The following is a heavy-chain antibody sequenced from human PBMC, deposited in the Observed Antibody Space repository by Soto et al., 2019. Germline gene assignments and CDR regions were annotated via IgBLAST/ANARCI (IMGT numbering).Heavy chain of an antibody. J-gene: IGHJ4*02. Sequence: EVHVVESGGDLVEPGGSLRLSCVTSGFMFSSAWMSWVRQGPGKGLEWVARIKSKNDGGAADYAAPVNGRFSISRDDSKSTVYLQMNNLRAEDTALYYCVEGWNDFWGQGTLVTVSS. D-gene: IGHD1-1*01. V-gene: IGHV3-15*01. CDR2: IKSKNDGGAA. CDR3: VEGWNDF. CDR1: GFMFSSAW.